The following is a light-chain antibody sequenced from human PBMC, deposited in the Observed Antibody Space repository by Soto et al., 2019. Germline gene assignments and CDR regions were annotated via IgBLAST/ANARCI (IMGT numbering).Light chain of an antibody. CDR3: SSYAGSSTYV. V-gene: IGLV2-14*01. CDR1: SSDVGGYNY. J-gene: IGLJ1*01. Sequence: QSVLTQPASVSGSPGQSITISCTGISSDVGGYNYVSWYQQHPGKAPKLMIFEVTYRPSGVSNRFSGSKSGNTASLTISGLQAEDEADYYCSSYAGSSTYVFGTGTKVTVL. CDR2: EVT.